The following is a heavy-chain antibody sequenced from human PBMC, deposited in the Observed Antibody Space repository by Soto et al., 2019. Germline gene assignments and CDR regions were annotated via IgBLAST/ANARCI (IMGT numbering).Heavy chain of an antibody. Sequence: GDSLKISCKGSGYTLTSYWISQVRQIPGKGLEWMGRIDPSDSYTNYSPSFQGHVTISADKSISTAYLQWSSLKASDTAMYYCARHQGMAVAGTPYGMDVWGQGTTVTVSS. CDR3: ARHQGMAVAGTPYGMDV. D-gene: IGHD6-19*01. J-gene: IGHJ6*02. CDR1: GYTLTSYW. CDR2: IDPSDSYT. V-gene: IGHV5-10-1*01.